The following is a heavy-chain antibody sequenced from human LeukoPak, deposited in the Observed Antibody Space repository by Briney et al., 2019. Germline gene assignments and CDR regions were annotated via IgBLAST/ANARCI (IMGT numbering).Heavy chain of an antibody. Sequence: GGSLRLSCVTSGFSFSDYNMNWVRQAPRRGLEWVSSITSTSRDKSYADSVRGRFTISRDNAKNSLFLQMDTLGAEDTAVYYWARDLSNYFLHYIDFWGQGTLVTVSS. CDR2: ITSTSRDK. CDR3: ARDLSNYFLHYIDF. D-gene: IGHD4-11*01. J-gene: IGHJ4*02. V-gene: IGHV3-21*01. CDR1: GFSFSDYN.